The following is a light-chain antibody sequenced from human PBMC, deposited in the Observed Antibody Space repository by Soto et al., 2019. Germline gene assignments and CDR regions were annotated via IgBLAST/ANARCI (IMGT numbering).Light chain of an antibody. J-gene: IGKJ2*01. Sequence: EIVLTQSPATLSLSPGERATLSCRASQSVTSYLAWYQKKPGQAPRLLIYDASNRATGIPARFSVSGSGTDFELTISNLEPEAFAVYYCQQRSYWPPLYTFGQGTKLEIK. CDR3: QQRSYWPPLYT. CDR2: DAS. V-gene: IGKV3-11*01. CDR1: QSVTSY.